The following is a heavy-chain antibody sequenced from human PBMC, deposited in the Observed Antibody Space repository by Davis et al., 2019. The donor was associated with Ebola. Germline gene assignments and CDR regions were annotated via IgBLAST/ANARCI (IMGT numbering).Heavy chain of an antibody. CDR1: GFTFSTYC. CDR2: ITCHGSTT. J-gene: IGHJ6*02. CDR3: ARDRNPYGLDV. D-gene: IGHD1-14*01. V-gene: IGHV3-74*01. Sequence: GESLKISCAASGFTFSTYCMHWVRQSPGKGLEWVSRITCHGSTTNYADSVKGRFTISRDYAKNTLYLQINSLRAEDTAMYYCARDRNPYGLDVWGQGTTVTVS.